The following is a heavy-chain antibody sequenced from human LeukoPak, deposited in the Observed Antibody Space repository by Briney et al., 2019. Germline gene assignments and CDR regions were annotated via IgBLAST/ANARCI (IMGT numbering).Heavy chain of an antibody. V-gene: IGHV7-4-1*02. D-gene: IGHD1-26*01. J-gene: IGHJ4*02. Sequence: ASVKVSCKASGYTFTNYAMNWVRQAPGQGLEWMGWINSNTGNPTYAQGFTGRFVFSLDTSVSTAYLQISSLKAEDTAVYYCAILPVGATSYWGQGTLVTVSS. CDR2: INSNTGNP. CDR1: GYTFTNYA. CDR3: AILPVGATSY.